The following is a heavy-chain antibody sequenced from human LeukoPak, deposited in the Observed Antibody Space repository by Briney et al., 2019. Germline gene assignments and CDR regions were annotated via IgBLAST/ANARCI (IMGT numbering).Heavy chain of an antibody. D-gene: IGHD6-19*01. CDR3: ARAIAVAGTDY. V-gene: IGHV1-18*01. CDR2: ISAYNGNT. J-gene: IGHJ4*02. CDR1: GCTFTSYG. Sequence: ASVKVSCKASGCTFTSYGISWVRQAPGRGLEWMGWISAYNGNTNYAQKLQGRVTMTTDTSTSTAYMELRSLRSDDTAVYYCARAIAVAGTDYWGQGTLVTVSS.